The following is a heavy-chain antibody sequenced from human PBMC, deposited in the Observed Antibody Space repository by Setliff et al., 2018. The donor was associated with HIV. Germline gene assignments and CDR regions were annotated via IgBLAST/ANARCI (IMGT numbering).Heavy chain of an antibody. V-gene: IGHV3-23*01. Sequence: GGSLRLSCAASGFTFSSYAMNWVRQAPGEGLEWVSGISGSGGSTYYADSVKGRFTISRHNSKNTLCLQMNSLRAEDTAVYYCARGGPRYYYDSSGCYFVDYWGEGTLVTSPQ. CDR2: ISGSGGST. D-gene: IGHD3-22*01. J-gene: IGHJ4*02. CDR1: GFTFSSYA. CDR3: ARGGPRYYYDSSGCYFVDY.